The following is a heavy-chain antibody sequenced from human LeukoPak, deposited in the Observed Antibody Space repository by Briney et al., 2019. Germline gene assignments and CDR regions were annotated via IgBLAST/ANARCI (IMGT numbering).Heavy chain of an antibody. Sequence: SAPALVKPTQTLTLTCTFSWFSLSTSGMCVNSIRQPPGKALEWLARIDWDDDKYYSTSLKTRLTISKDTSKNQVVLTMTTMDPVDTATYYCARIRLSLASAFDIWGQGTMVTVSS. CDR2: IDWDDDK. V-gene: IGHV2-70*11. CDR3: ARIRLSLASAFDI. D-gene: IGHD6-19*01. CDR1: WFSLSTSGMC. J-gene: IGHJ3*02.